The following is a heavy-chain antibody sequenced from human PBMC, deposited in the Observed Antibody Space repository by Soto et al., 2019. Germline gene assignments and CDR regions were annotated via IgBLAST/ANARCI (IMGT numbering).Heavy chain of an antibody. D-gene: IGHD6-6*01. J-gene: IGHJ4*02. V-gene: IGHV3-11*06. CDR3: ARVLSSIAGTYFDY. CDR2: ISSSSSYI. CDR1: GFTFSDYY. Sequence: GGSLRLSCAASGFTFSDYYMSWIRQAPGKGLEWVSYISSSSSYIYYADSVKGRFTISRDNAKNSLYLQMNSLRAEDTAVYYCARVLSSIAGTYFDYWGQGTLVTVSS.